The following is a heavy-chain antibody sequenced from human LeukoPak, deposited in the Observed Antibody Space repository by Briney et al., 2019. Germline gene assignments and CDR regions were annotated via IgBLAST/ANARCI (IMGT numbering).Heavy chain of an antibody. V-gene: IGHV3-48*02. CDR3: ARAPVIDYYGSGSYFDY. CDR2: ISSSGSTI. CDR1: GXTFSRYS. D-gene: IGHD3-10*01. J-gene: IGHJ4*02. Sequence: GGSLRLSCAASGXTFSRYSVNWVRQAPGKGLEWVSYISSSGSTIHYADSVKGRFTISRDNAKNSLYLQMNSLRDEETAVYYCARAPVIDYYGSGSYFDYWGQGTLVTVSS.